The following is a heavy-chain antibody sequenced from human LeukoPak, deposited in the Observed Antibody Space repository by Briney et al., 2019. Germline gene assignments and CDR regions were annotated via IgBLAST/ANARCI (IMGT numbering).Heavy chain of an antibody. V-gene: IGHV4-4*07. D-gene: IGHD3-3*01. Sequence: SETLSLTCTVSGGSISSYYWSWIRQPAGKGLKWIGRIYTSGSTNYNPSLKSRVTMSVDTSKNQFSLKLTSVTAADTAVYYCARSTIFGVVIAFDPWGQGTLVTVSS. CDR1: GGSISSYY. CDR2: IYTSGST. J-gene: IGHJ5*02. CDR3: ARSTIFGVVIAFDP.